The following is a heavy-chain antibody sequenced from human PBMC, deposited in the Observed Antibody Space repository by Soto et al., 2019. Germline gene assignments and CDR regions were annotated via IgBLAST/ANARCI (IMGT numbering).Heavy chain of an antibody. V-gene: IGHV3-23*01. CDR2: ISGGSGST. CDR1: GFTFSNYA. D-gene: IGHD2-15*01. CDR3: AKDVEVVPTGMSNYYYALDV. Sequence: GGSLRLSCAASGFTFSNYAMSWVRQAPGKGLEWVSSISGGSGSTYYADSVKGRFTISRDNSKNTLYLQVSSLGAEDSAIYYCAKDVEVVPTGMSNYYYALDVWGQGTAVTVSS. J-gene: IGHJ6*02.